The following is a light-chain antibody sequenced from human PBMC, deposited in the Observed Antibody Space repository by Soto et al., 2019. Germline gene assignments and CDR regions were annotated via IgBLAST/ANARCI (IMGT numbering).Light chain of an antibody. Sequence: DIQMTQSPSSLSASVGDRVTITCRASQSISSYLNWYQQKPGKAPKLLIYAASSLQSGVPSRFSGSGSATDFTINISSQQPEYFATYYWQQSYSTPYTFGQGTKRENK. V-gene: IGKV1-39*01. J-gene: IGKJ2*01. CDR3: QQSYSTPYT. CDR1: QSISSY. CDR2: AAS.